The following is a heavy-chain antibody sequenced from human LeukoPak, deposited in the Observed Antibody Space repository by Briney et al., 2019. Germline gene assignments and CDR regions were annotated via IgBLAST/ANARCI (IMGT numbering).Heavy chain of an antibody. CDR3: AREMDYSSDY. CDR1: GFTFSSYS. V-gene: IGHV3-21*01. J-gene: IGHJ4*02. CDR2: ISSSSSYI. D-gene: IGHD4-11*01. Sequence: TGESLRLSSAASGFTFSSYSMNWVRQARGKGLEWVSSISSSSSYIYYADSVKGRCTISRDNAKNSLYLQMNSLRAEDTAVYYCAREMDYSSDYWGQGTLVTVSS.